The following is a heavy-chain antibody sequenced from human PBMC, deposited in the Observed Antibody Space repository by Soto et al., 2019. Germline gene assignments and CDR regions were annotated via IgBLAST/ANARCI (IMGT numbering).Heavy chain of an antibody. J-gene: IGHJ4*02. CDR3: ARDRECSGGTCYNYFDY. V-gene: IGHV4-31*03. D-gene: IGHD2-15*01. CDR2: IYYGGST. CDR1: GGSISSGGYY. Sequence: SETLSLTCTVSGGSISSGGYYWSWIRQHPGRGLEWIGYIYYGGSTYYNPSLKSRVTISVDTSKNQFSLQLSSVTAADTAVYYCARDRECSGGTCYNYFDYWGQGALVTVSS.